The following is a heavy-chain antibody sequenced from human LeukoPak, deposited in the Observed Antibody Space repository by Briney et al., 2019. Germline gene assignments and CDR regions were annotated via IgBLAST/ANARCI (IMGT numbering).Heavy chain of an antibody. CDR1: GFTFSNYA. J-gene: IGHJ4*02. CDR3: AKGGSGYSYGSLDY. Sequence: GGSLRLSCAASGFTFSNYAMSWVRQAPGKGLEWVSPISDSGASTYYADSVKGRFTISRDNSKNTLYLQMNSLRVEDSAVYYCAKGGSGYSYGSLDYWGQGTLVTVSS. D-gene: IGHD5-18*01. V-gene: IGHV3-23*01. CDR2: ISDSGAST.